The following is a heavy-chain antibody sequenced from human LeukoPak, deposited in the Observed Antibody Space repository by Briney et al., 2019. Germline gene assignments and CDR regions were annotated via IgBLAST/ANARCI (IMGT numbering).Heavy chain of an antibody. V-gene: IGHV4-61*08. CDR2: VYYVSST. CDR3: ARTQSQSGSYRYYYGY. CDR1: GASVGSAGYH. J-gene: IGHJ4*02. D-gene: IGHD1-26*01. Sequence: SETLSLTCSVSGASVGSAGYHWSWIRQPPGGGLEWVGYVYYVSSTNYNPSLKTRVTISVDPPRNQFSLKLNSVTAADTAVYYCARTQSQSGSYRYYYGYWGQGTPVAVSS.